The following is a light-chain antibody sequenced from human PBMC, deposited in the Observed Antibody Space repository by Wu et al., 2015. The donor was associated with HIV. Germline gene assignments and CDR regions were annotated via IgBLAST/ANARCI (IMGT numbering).Light chain of an antibody. CDR3: QQSYSIPIT. J-gene: IGKJ5*01. CDR2: SAS. CDR1: QSISSF. V-gene: IGKV1-39*01. Sequence: DIQMTQSPSSLSASVGDRVTITCRASQSISSFLHWYQQKAGKAPRLLVYSASSLQSGVPSRFSGSGSGTDFTLTISSLQPEDFATYYCQQSYSIPITFGQGTRLDIK.